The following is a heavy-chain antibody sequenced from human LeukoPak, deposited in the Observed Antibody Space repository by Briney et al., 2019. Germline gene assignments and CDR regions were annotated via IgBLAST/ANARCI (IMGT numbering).Heavy chain of an antibody. CDR1: GYSFTSYL. CDR3: ARHVGDHSSSSGGDY. J-gene: IGHJ4*02. CDR2: IDPSDSYT. D-gene: IGHD6-6*01. V-gene: IGHV5-10-1*01. Sequence: GESLKISCKGSGYSFTSYLISWVRQMPGKGLEWMGRIDPSDSYTNYSPSFQGHVTISADKSISTAYLQWSSLKASDTAMYYCARHVGDHSSSSGGDYWGQGTLVTVSS.